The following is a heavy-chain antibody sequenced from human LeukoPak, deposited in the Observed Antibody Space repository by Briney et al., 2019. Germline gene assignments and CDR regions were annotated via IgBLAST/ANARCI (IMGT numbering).Heavy chain of an antibody. V-gene: IGHV4-34*01. J-gene: IGHJ4*02. CDR2: INHSGST. D-gene: IGHD6-13*01. CDR1: GXXXXYY. CDR3: GXXLXXSXYXXXDY. Sequence: GXXXXYYXSWIRQPPGXGLXWIGEINHSGSTNSNPSLKRRVTISVDTSKNQFSLKMSSVTAADTAVYYCGXXLXXSXYXXXDYWGQXTXVTVSS.